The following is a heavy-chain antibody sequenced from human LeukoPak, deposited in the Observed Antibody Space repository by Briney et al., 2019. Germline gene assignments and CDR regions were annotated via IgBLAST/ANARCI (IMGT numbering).Heavy chain of an antibody. Sequence: ASVKVSCKASGYTFTGYYMHWVRQAPGQGLEWMGWINPNSGGTNYAQKFQGRVTMTRDTSISTAYMELSRLRSDDTAVYYRARAGVEMATIGDAFDIWGQGTMVTVSS. J-gene: IGHJ3*02. CDR3: ARAGVEMATIGDAFDI. CDR1: GYTFTGYY. V-gene: IGHV1-2*02. CDR2: INPNSGGT. D-gene: IGHD5-12*01.